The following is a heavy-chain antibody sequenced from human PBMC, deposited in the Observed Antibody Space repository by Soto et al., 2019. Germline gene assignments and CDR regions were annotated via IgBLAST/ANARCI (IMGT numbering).Heavy chain of an antibody. J-gene: IGHJ6*02. D-gene: IGHD5-18*01. Sequence: GGSLRLSCAASGFTFSSYAMHWVRQAPGKGLEWVAVISYDGSNKYYADSVKGRFTISRDNSKNTLYLQMNSLRAEDTAVYYCARKWIQLWEKYYYGMDVWGQGTTVTVSS. CDR3: ARKWIQLWEKYYYGMDV. V-gene: IGHV3-30-3*01. CDR2: ISYDGSNK. CDR1: GFTFSSYA.